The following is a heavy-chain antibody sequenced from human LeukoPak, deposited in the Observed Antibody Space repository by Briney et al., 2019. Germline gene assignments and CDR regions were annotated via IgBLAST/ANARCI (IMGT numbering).Heavy chain of an antibody. CDR3: ARGRYYGSESYAFDI. D-gene: IGHD3-10*01. CDR1: GFTFSTYA. V-gene: IGHV3-23*01. CDR2: ISGRGDIT. J-gene: IGHJ3*02. Sequence: GGSLRLSCAASGFTFSTYAMSWVRQAPGKGLEWVSDISGRGDITYYADSVKGRFTISRDNSKNTLYLQMNSLRAEDTAVYYCARGRYYGSESYAFDIWGQGTMVTVSS.